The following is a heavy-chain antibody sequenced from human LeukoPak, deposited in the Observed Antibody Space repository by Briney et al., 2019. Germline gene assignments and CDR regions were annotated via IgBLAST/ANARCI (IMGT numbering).Heavy chain of an antibody. D-gene: IGHD1-14*01. J-gene: IGHJ4*02. Sequence: GGSLRLSCAASGFTFRSYWMHWVRHAPGKRLEWVALISADGTYEFYADSLNGRFTISRDNSKNTLYLQMNSLRDEDTALYYCVKAGDPYYCDYWGQGTLVPVSS. CDR2: ISADGTYE. V-gene: IGHV3-30*18. CDR1: GFTFRSYW. CDR3: VKAGDPYYCDY.